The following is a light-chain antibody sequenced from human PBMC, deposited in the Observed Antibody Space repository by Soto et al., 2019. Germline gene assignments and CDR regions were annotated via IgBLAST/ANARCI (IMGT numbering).Light chain of an antibody. CDR3: QQYGRT. CDR1: QSVSSSY. Sequence: EIVLTQSPGTLSLSPGERATLSCRASQSVSSSYLAWYQQKPGQAPRLLIYGASSRATGIPDRFSGSGSGTDFILTISRLEAEDFAVYYCQQYGRTFGQGTKLEIK. CDR2: GAS. J-gene: IGKJ2*01. V-gene: IGKV3-20*01.